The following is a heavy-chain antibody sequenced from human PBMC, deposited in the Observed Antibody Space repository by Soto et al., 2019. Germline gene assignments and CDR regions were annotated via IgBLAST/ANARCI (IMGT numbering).Heavy chain of an antibody. CDR3: AKPWVPRITYRPPRFDY. CDR1: GYSFSGSA. V-gene: IGHV3-23*01. D-gene: IGHD2-15*01. Sequence: GGSLRLSCEASGYSFSGSAMHWVRQASGKGLQWVATISDSGDITYYADSVKGRFTISRDNSRNTLYLQMNHLRAEDTALYYCAKPWVPRITYRPPRFDYWGRGTLVTVSS. CDR2: ISDSGDIT. J-gene: IGHJ4*02.